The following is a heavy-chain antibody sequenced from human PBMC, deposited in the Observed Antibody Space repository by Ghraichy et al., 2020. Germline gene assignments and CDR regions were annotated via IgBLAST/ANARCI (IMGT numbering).Heavy chain of an antibody. J-gene: IGHJ6*02. CDR3: AKDSSGWYASLNYFNYGMDV. CDR2: VSYDGNKK. V-gene: IGHV3-30*18. D-gene: IGHD6-19*01. Sequence: GGSLRLSCAASGFTFSNFGMHWVRQAPGKGLEWVALVSYDGNKKYYGDSVKGRFTISRDNSKNAMYLQMNSLRGDDTAVYYCAKDSSGWYASLNYFNYGMDVWGQGTSVTVSS. CDR1: GFTFSNFG.